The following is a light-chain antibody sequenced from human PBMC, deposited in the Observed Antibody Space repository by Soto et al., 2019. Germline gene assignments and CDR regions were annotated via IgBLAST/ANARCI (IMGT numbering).Light chain of an antibody. J-gene: IGKJ2*01. CDR3: QHRSNFHHT. V-gene: IGKV3-11*01. CDR2: DAS. CDR1: QSVCSY. Sequence: EIELTQSPAPLSLSLGERATLSCRASQSVCSYLAWFQQKPGQAPKLLISDASNRATGIPARFSGSGSGTDFTLTSSRLEPEDFAVYYCQHRSNFHHTVGRGTKLEIK.